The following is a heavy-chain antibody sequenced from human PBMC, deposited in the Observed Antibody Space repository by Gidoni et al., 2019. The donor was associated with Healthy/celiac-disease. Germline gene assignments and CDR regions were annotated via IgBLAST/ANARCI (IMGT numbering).Heavy chain of an antibody. J-gene: IGHJ4*02. CDR2: IYYSGST. Sequence: QLQLQESGPGLVKPSETLSLTCTVAGGSIRSSSYYWGWIRQPPGKGLEWSGSIYYSGSTYYNPSLKSRVTISVDTSKNQFSLKLSSVTAADTAVYYCARTDFDDSSGYYYFDYWGQGTLVTVSS. D-gene: IGHD3-22*01. CDR1: GGSIRSSSYY. CDR3: ARTDFDDSSGYYYFDY. V-gene: IGHV4-39*01.